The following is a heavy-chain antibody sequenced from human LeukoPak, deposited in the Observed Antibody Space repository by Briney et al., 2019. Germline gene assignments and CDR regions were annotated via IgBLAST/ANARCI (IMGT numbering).Heavy chain of an antibody. J-gene: IGHJ6*03. CDR1: GEGKSSDL. Sequence: SLNRSWKGAGEGKSSDLGSCRRNATGQGLEWMGGIIPIFGTANYAQKFQGRVTITADESTSTAYMELSSLRSEDTAVYYCARVGDGVGATAEHYMAVGGKG. D-gene: IGHD1-26*01. V-gene: IGHV1-69*01. CDR2: IIPIFGTA. CDR3: ARVGDGVGATAEHYMAV.